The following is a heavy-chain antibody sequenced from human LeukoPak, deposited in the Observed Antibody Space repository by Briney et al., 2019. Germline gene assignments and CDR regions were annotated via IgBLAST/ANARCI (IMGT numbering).Heavy chain of an antibody. CDR3: ASMWVEWLSPSFAFDI. D-gene: IGHD3-3*01. J-gene: IGHJ3*02. CDR1: GYTFTSYD. CDR2: MNPNSGNT. Sequence: ASVKVSCKASGYTFTSYDINWVRQATGQGLEWMGWMNPNSGNTGYAQKFQGRVTITRNTSISTAYMELSSLRSDDTAVYYCASMWVEWLSPSFAFDIWGQGTMVTVSS. V-gene: IGHV1-8*03.